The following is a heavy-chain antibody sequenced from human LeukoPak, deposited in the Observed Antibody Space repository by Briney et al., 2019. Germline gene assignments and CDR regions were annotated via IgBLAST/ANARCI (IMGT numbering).Heavy chain of an antibody. CDR1: GFTFSTYW. CDR2: IKQEGSEK. CDR3: ARENYYDSSGNDAFDV. V-gene: IGHV3-7*04. J-gene: IGHJ3*01. Sequence: GGSLRLSCTVSGFTFSTYWMTWVRQAPGKVLEWVANIKQEGSEKYYVDSVKGRFTITRDNAKKALYLEMNSLRVEDTALYYCARENYYDSSGNDAFDVWGQGTMVTVSS. D-gene: IGHD3-22*01.